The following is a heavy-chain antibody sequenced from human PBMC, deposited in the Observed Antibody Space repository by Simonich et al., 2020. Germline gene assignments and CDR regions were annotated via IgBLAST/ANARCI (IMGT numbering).Heavy chain of an antibody. D-gene: IGHD3-10*01. Sequence: QVQLVQSGAEVKKPGASVKVSCKVSGYTLTELSMHWVRQAPGKGLEWRGVVDPEDGDTIYEQKFQGRVTMTEDTSTDTAYMELSSLRSEDTAVYYCATRNTMGSGSYYYYYYGMDVWGQGTTVTVSS. V-gene: IGHV1-24*01. CDR2: VDPEDGDT. CDR3: ATRNTMGSGSYYYYYYGMDV. J-gene: IGHJ6*02. CDR1: GYTLTELS.